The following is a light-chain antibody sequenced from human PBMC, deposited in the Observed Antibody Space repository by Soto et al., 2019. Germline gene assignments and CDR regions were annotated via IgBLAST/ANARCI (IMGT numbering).Light chain of an antibody. J-gene: IGLJ1*01. CDR2: EGS. CDR1: SSDVGSYNL. V-gene: IGLV2-23*01. CDR3: CSYAGSPYV. Sequence: QSVLTQPASVSGSPGQSITISCTGTSSDVGSYNLVSWYQQHPGKAPKLMIYEGSKRPSGVSNRFSGSKSGNTASLTISGLQAEDVADYYCCSYAGSPYVFGTGTKVTVL.